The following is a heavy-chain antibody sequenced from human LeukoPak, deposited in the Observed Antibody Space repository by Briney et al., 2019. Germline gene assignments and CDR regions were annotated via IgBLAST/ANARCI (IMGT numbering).Heavy chain of an antibody. J-gene: IGHJ4*02. CDR3: ARDVGSYAFDY. Sequence: GGSLRLSCAPSGFSFTSYAMHWVRQAPGEGLEWVTVISYDGSNKYYADSVKGRFTISRDNSKNTLYVQMNSLRAEDTAVYCCARDVGSYAFDYWVQGTLATVSS. D-gene: IGHD5-18*01. CDR1: GFSFTSYA. CDR2: ISYDGSNK. V-gene: IGHV3-30-3*01.